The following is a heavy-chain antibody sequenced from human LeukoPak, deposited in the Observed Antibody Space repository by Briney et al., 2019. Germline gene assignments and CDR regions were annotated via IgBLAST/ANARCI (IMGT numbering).Heavy chain of an antibody. Sequence: SETLSLTCAVSGYFVSSGNYWGWIRQPPGKGLEWIGSIYHSGSTYYNPSLKSRVTISVDTSKNQFSLKLNSVTATDTAVYYCARVSSDWFYFHYWVQGTLVTVSS. V-gene: IGHV4-38-2*01. J-gene: IGHJ4*02. D-gene: IGHD3-9*01. CDR3: ARVSSDWFYFHY. CDR2: IYHSGST. CDR1: GYFVSSGNY.